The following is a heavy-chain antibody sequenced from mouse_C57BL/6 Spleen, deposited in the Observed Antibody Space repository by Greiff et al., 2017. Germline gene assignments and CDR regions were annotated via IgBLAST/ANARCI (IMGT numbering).Heavy chain of an antibody. V-gene: IGHV5-17*01. CDR3: ANYGNYGYFDV. CDR2: ISSGSSTI. D-gene: IGHD2-1*01. J-gene: IGHJ1*03. Sequence: EVKVVESGGGLVKPGGSLKLSCAASGFTFSDYGMHWVRQAPETGLEWVAYISSGSSTIYYADTVKGRFTIARDNAKNTLFLQMTSLRSEDTAMYYCANYGNYGYFDVWGTGTTVTVSS. CDR1: GFTFSDYG.